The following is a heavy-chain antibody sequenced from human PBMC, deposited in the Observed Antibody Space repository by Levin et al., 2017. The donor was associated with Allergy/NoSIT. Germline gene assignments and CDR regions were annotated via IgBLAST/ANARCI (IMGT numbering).Heavy chain of an antibody. Sequence: GSLRLSCTVSGVSLSSSYWWSWIRQSPGTGLEWIGEVSHGGTTNYNPSFSSRVTFSADKSKNQFSLRVTSVTAADTALYFCAARILGLNPFDYWGQGILVTVSS. CDR2: VSHGGTT. V-gene: IGHV4-4*01. CDR3: AARILGLNPFDY. CDR1: GVSLSSSYW. D-gene: IGHD1-26*01. J-gene: IGHJ4*02.